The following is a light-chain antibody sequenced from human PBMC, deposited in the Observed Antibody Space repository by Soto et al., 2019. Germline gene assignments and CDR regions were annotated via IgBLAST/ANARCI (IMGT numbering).Light chain of an antibody. CDR3: QQYHTWPIT. CDR1: QGVSRK. Sequence: DIVMTQSPATLSVAPGERATFSCRASQGVSRKLAWYQHKPGQAPRLLISGASTGATGIPARFSGSGSGTGFTLTISSLQSEDCAIYYCQQYHTWPITFGGGTKVDIK. CDR2: GAS. J-gene: IGKJ4*01. V-gene: IGKV3-15*01.